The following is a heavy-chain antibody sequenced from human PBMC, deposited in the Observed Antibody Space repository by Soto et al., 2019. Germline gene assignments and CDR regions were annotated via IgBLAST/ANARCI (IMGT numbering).Heavy chain of an antibody. CDR2: INHSGST. Sequence: SETLSLTCAVYGGSFSGYYWSWIRQPPGKGLEWIGEINHSGSTNYNPSLKSRVTISVDTSKNQFSRKLSSVTAADTAVYYCARVELGNWFDPWGQGTLVTVSS. D-gene: IGHD7-27*01. CDR3: ARVELGNWFDP. CDR1: GGSFSGYY. J-gene: IGHJ5*02. V-gene: IGHV4-34*01.